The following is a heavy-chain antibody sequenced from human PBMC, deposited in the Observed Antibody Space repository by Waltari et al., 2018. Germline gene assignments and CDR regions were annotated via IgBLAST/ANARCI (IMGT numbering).Heavy chain of an antibody. V-gene: IGHV3-30*04. CDR1: SSYT. D-gene: IGHD1-26*01. CDR2: ISYEGSNI. Sequence: SSYTMHWVRQAPGEGLEWVAVISYEGSNIYYADSVKGRFTISRDSSNLYLQMNNLKHEDTAVYYCARGYSGSFLGGVHHWGQGTLVIVSS. J-gene: IGHJ1*01. CDR3: ARGYSGSFLGGVHH.